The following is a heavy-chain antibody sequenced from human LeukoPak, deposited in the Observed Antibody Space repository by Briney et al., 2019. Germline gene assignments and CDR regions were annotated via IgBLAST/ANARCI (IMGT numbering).Heavy chain of an antibody. CDR3: ARPLRQNWFDP. CDR2: MNPNSGNT. V-gene: IGHV1-8*01. Sequence: ASVKVSCKASGYTFISYDINWVRQATGQGLEWMGWMNPNSGNTGYAQKFQGRVAMTRNTSISTAYMELSSLRSEDTAVYYCARPLRQNWFDPWGQGTLVTVSS. J-gene: IGHJ5*02. CDR1: GYTFISYD.